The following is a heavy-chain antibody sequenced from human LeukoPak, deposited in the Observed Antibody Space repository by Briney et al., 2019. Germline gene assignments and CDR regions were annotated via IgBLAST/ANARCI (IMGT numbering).Heavy chain of an antibody. Sequence: PSETLSLTCTVSGGSISSYYWSWIRQPAGKGLEWIGRIYTSGSTNYNPSLKSRVTMSVDTSKNQFSLKLSSVTTADTAVYYCARDLGAGCSSTSCYWTKNWFDPWGQGTLVTVSS. CDR1: GGSISSYY. V-gene: IGHV4-4*07. J-gene: IGHJ5*02. D-gene: IGHD2-2*01. CDR2: IYTSGST. CDR3: ARDLGAGCSSTSCYWTKNWFDP.